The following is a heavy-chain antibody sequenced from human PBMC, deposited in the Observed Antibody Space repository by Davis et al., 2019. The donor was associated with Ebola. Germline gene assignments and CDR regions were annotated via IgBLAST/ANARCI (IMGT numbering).Heavy chain of an antibody. V-gene: IGHV4-61*01. CDR3: ASTPSSYGDSDY. Sequence: SETLSLTCTVSGGSVSSGSYYWSWIRQPPGKGLEWIGYIYYSGSTNYNPSLKSRVTISVDTSKNQFSLKLSSVTAADTAVYYCASTPSSYGDSDYWGQGTLVTVSS. D-gene: IGHD4-17*01. J-gene: IGHJ4*02. CDR2: IYYSGST. CDR1: GGSVSSGSYY.